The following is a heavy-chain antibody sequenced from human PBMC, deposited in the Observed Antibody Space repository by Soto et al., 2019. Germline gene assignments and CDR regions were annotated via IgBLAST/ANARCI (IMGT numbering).Heavy chain of an antibody. CDR1: GCTFSNYI. V-gene: IGHV1-69*02. J-gene: IGHJ4*02. CDR3: ARFPQTSIVGAAYFDY. CDR2: IIPILGIA. D-gene: IGHD1-26*01. Sequence: QVQLVQSGAEVKKPGSSVKVSCKASGCTFSNYIISWVRHAPGQGLEWMGRIIPILGIATYAQKFQGRVTITADKSTSTAYLELSSLRSEDTAVYYCARFPQTSIVGAAYFDYWGQGTLVTVSS.